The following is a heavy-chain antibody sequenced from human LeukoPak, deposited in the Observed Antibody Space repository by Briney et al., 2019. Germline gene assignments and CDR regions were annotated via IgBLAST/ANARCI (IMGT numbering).Heavy chain of an antibody. CDR2: INWNGGST. V-gene: IGHV3-20*04. D-gene: IGHD3-22*01. J-gene: IGHJ6*02. CDR1: GFTFDDYG. CDR3: ARDDYDSSGQFYGMDV. Sequence: GSLRLSCAASGFTFDDYGMSWVRQAPGKGLERVSGINWNGGSTGYADSVKGRFTISRDNAKNSLYLQMNSLRAEDTALYYCARDDYDSSGQFYGMDVWGQGTTVTVSS.